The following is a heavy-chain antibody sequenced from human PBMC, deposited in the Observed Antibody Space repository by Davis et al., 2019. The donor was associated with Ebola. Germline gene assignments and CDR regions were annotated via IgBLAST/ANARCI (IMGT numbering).Heavy chain of an antibody. CDR3: ARGWQWELTPGG. CDR1: GYTFTSYD. Sequence: AASVKVSCKASGYTFTSYDINWVRQATGQGLEWMGWMNPNSGNTGYAQKFQGRVTMTRNTSISTAYMELSSLRSEDTVVYYCARGWQWELTPGGWGQGTLVTVSS. CDR2: MNPNSGNT. D-gene: IGHD1-26*01. V-gene: IGHV1-8*02. J-gene: IGHJ4*02.